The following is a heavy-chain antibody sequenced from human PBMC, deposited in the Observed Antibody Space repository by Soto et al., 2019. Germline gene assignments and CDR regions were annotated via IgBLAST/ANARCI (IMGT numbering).Heavy chain of an antibody. CDR2: ISYDGNDK. D-gene: IGHD3-9*01. Sequence: PGGSRTLSCASSGFTFSSYSMHLVRPAQGKGLEWVSIISYDGNDKYYADSVKGRFTTSRDDSKNTLYLQMNSLRAEDTALYYCAKDAHPYYDILTGPISGWGQGTLVTVSS. CDR3: AKDAHPYYDILTGPISG. J-gene: IGHJ4*02. CDR1: GFTFSSYS. V-gene: IGHV3-30*18.